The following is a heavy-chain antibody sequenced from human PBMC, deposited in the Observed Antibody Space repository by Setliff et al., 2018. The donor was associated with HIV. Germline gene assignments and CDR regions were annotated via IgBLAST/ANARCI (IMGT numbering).Heavy chain of an antibody. CDR2: INAGTGNT. V-gene: IGHV1-3*01. D-gene: IGHD5-18*01. CDR1: GYRFTGFA. J-gene: IGHJ4*02. CDR3: ARSLREYSYGSPDY. Sequence: GASVKASSKASGYRFTGFAIHWVRQAPGQRVEWMGWINAGTGNTKYSQKFQDRVTISRDIHANTAYMELSSLRSEDTAIYYCARSLREYSYGSPDYWGPGTLVTVSS.